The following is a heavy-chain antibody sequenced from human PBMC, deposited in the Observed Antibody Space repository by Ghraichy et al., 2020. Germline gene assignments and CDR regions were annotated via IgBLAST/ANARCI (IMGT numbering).Heavy chain of an antibody. CDR1: GFTFDDYA. Sequence: SLRLSCAASGFTFDDYAMHWVRQAPGKGLEWVSGISWNSGSIGYADSVKGRFTISRDNAKNSLYLQMNSLRAEDTALYYCAKDRARAAAGTLYYYYGMDVWGPGTTVTVSS. V-gene: IGHV3-9*01. CDR2: ISWNSGSI. D-gene: IGHD6-13*01. J-gene: IGHJ6*02. CDR3: AKDRARAAAGTLYYYYGMDV.